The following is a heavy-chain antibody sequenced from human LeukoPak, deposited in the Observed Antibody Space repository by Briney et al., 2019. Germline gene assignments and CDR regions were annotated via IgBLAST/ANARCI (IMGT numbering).Heavy chain of an antibody. J-gene: IGHJ4*02. V-gene: IGHV3-23*01. Sequence: GGSLRLSCAASGFTFSSYEMNWVRQAPGKGLEWVSAISGSGGSTYYADSVKGRFTISRDNSKNRVYLQMNRLRDEDTAVYYCAKKWGLDSPHFDYWGQGTLVTVSS. CDR1: GFTFSSYE. CDR3: AKKWGLDSPHFDY. D-gene: IGHD1-26*01. CDR2: ISGSGGST.